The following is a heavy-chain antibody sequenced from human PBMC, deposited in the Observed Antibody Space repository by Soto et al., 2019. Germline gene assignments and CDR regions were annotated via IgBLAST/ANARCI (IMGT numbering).Heavy chain of an antibody. J-gene: IGHJ5*02. V-gene: IGHV1-18*01. Sequence: QVQLVQSGAEVKKPGASVKVSCKASGYTFTSYGTSWVRQAPGQGLEWMGWISAYNGNTNYAQKLQGRGTMTTDTSTSKAYMELRSLRSADTAVYSCPRVLPVDTAMAQETDNWFDTWGKGTLVTVSS. CDR1: GYTFTSYG. CDR3: PRVLPVDTAMAQETDNWFDT. CDR2: ISAYNGNT. D-gene: IGHD5-18*01.